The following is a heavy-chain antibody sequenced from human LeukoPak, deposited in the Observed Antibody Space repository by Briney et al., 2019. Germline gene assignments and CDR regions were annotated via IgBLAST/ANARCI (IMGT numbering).Heavy chain of an antibody. V-gene: IGHV4-39*07. CDR2: LSYTGGP. CDR1: AGSVSTIDYY. CDR3: ARARGYKYGIFDI. J-gene: IGHJ3*02. D-gene: IGHD5-18*01. Sequence: SETLSLTCIVSAGSVSTIDYYWAWIRLPPGKGLEWIGSLSYTGGPFYNASLKGRATISVDHSKNQFFLSLTSVTAADSAVYYCARARGYKYGIFDIWGQATMVSVSS.